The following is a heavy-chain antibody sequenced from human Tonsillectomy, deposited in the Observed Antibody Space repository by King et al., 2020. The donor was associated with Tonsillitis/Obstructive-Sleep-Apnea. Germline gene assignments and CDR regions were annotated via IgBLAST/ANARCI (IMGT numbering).Heavy chain of an antibody. D-gene: IGHD1-7*01. V-gene: IGHV5-51*01. CDR3: ARQGGIPATMWYFDL. CDR2: IYPSDSDT. CDR1: GYRFTSHW. Sequence: QLVQSGAEVKKPGESLKISCKGSGYRFTSHWIGWVRQMPGKGLEWMGIIYPSDSDTRYSPSFQGQVTITVDKSISTAYLQWSSLKASDTATYYCARQGGIPATMWYFDLGGRGTRVTVSS. J-gene: IGHJ2*01.